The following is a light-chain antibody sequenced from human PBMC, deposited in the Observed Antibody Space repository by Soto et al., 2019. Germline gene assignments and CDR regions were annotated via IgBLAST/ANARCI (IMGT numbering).Light chain of an antibody. CDR3: QQYNNWPPWT. CDR2: DAS. CDR1: QRISTW. Sequence: DLQMTQSPSTLSASVGDGVTITCRASQRISTWLAWYQQKPGKAPKLLISDASRLETGVPSRFSGSGSGTEFTLTISRLQPDDFAVYYCQQYNNWPPWTFGQGTKVDIK. J-gene: IGKJ1*01. V-gene: IGKV1-5*01.